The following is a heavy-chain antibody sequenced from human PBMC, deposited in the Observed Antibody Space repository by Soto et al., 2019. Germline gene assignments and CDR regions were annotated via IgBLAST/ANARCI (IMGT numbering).Heavy chain of an antibody. CDR3: VRGNDFGDFFDY. D-gene: IGHD4-17*01. J-gene: IGHJ4*02. Sequence: QVQLVESGPGLVKPSQTLSLTCTVSGASISSGDDYWTWIRQPPGKGLEWIGYIDNSGTIYHNPSLKSRRTISLDTSKNQFTLKVSSVTAAETAVYYCVRGNDFGDFFDYWGQGTLVTVSS. CDR2: IDNSGTI. CDR1: GASISSGDDY. V-gene: IGHV4-30-4*01.